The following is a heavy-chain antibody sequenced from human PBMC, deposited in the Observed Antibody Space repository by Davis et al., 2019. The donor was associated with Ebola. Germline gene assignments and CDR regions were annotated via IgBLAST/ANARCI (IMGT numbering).Heavy chain of an antibody. CDR2: ISYDGSNK. D-gene: IGHD6-19*01. V-gene: IGHV3-30*03. CDR3: SGLGASSGWYLP. Sequence: GESLKISCAASGFTFSSYGMHWVRQAPGKGLEWVAVISYDGSNKYYADSVKGRFTISRDNSKNTLYLQMNSLTAEDTAVYYCSGLGASSGWYLPWGQGTLVTVSS. J-gene: IGHJ5*02. CDR1: GFTFSSYG.